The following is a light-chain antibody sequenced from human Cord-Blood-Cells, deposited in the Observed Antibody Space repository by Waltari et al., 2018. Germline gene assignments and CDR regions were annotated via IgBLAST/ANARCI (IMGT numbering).Light chain of an antibody. V-gene: IGLV3-21*04. CDR3: QVWDSSSDHYV. Sequence: SYVLTQPPSVSVAPGQTARITCGGHNIGSKSVQWYQQKPGQAPVLVIYYDSDRPSGIPERFSGSNSGNTATLTISRVEAGDEADYYCQVWDSSSDHYVFGTGTKVTVL. J-gene: IGLJ1*01. CDR1: NIGSKS. CDR2: YDS.